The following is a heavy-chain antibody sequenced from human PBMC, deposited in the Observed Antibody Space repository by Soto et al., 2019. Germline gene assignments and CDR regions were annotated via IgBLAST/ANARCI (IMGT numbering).Heavy chain of an antibody. V-gene: IGHV1-8*01. CDR3: ARGQLKSGYFDY. J-gene: IGHJ4*02. Sequence: QVQLVQSGAEVKKPGASVKVYCKDSGYTFTSYDINWVRQATGQGLEWLGWMNLNSGNAGSAQKFQGRGTMTRNTSITTAYRELSSLRSEDTAVHYCARGQLKSGYFDYWGQGTLVTVSS. D-gene: IGHD1-1*01. CDR1: GYTFTSYD. CDR2: MNLNSGNA.